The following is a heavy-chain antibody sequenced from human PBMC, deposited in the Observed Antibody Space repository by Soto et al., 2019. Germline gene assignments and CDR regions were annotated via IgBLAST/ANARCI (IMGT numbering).Heavy chain of an antibody. D-gene: IGHD2-21*01. CDR3: ARDPQLWWSYLDY. CDR2: ISYDGSNE. CDR1: GFTFSSYA. J-gene: IGHJ4*02. Sequence: GGSLRLSCAASGFTFSSYAMHWVRQAPGKGLEWVAVISYDGSNEYYADSVKGRFTISRDNSKNTLYLQMNSLRAEDTAVYYCARDPQLWWSYLDYWGQGTLVTVSS. V-gene: IGHV3-30-3*01.